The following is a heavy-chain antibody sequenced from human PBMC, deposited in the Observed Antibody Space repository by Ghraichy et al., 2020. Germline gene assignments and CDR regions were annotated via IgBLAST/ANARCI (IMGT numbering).Heavy chain of an antibody. Sequence: VKVSCKASGYTFTGYYMHWVRQAPGQGLEWMGWINPNSGGTNYAQKFQGRVTMTRDTSISTAYMELSRLRSDDTAVYYCARVLIYSSSGDYYYGMDVWGQGTTVTVSS. CDR2: INPNSGGT. CDR1: GYTFTGYY. D-gene: IGHD6-6*01. J-gene: IGHJ6*02. CDR3: ARVLIYSSSGDYYYGMDV. V-gene: IGHV1-2*02.